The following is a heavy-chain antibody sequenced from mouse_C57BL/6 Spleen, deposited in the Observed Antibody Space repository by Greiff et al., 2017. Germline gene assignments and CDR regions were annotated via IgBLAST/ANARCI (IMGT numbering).Heavy chain of an antibody. Sequence: VHLVESGPGLVQPSQSLSITCTASGFSLTSYGVHWVRQSPGKGLEWLGVIWSGGSTDYNAAFISRLSISKDNSKSQVFFKMNSLQADDTAIYYCARENYSNYYAMDYWGQGTSVTVSS. CDR3: ARENYSNYYAMDY. D-gene: IGHD2-5*01. CDR1: GFSLTSYG. V-gene: IGHV2-2*01. J-gene: IGHJ4*01. CDR2: IWSGGST.